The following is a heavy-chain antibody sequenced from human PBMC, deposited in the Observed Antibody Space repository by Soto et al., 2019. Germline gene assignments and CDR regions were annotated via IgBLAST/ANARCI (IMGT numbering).Heavy chain of an antibody. CDR1: GFTFSSYG. CDR2: ISYDGSNK. Sequence: QVQLVESGGGVVQPGRSLRLSCAASGFTFSSYGMHWVRQAPGKGLEWVAVISYDGSNKYYADSVKGRFTISRDNSKNTLYLQMNSLRAEYTAVYYCAKDGSYGSGSYYNFDYWGQGTLVTVSS. CDR3: AKDGSYGSGSYYNFDY. V-gene: IGHV3-30*18. D-gene: IGHD3-10*01. J-gene: IGHJ4*02.